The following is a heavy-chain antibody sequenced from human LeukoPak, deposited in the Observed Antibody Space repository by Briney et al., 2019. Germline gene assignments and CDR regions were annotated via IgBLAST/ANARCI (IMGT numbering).Heavy chain of an antibody. Sequence: PGGSLRLSCAASGFTFTNYAMSWVRQAPGKGLEWVSGIGSSGGNTYYADSVKGRFTISRDNSKNTLYLQMNSLRAEDTAVYYCAMGFYVNSGYVFDYWGQGTLVTVSS. D-gene: IGHD3-22*01. CDR3: AMGFYVNSGYVFDY. CDR1: GFTFTNYA. CDR2: IGSSGGNT. V-gene: IGHV3-23*01. J-gene: IGHJ4*02.